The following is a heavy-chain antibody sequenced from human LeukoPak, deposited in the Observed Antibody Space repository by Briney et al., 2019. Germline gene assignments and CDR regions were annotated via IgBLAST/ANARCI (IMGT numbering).Heavy chain of an antibody. V-gene: IGHV1-2*06. Sequence: ASVKFSCKASGYTFTDYYVHWVRQAPGQGLEWMGRINPKSGGTNYAQKFQGRVTMTRDTSISTAYMELSRLRSDGTAMYYCANSNYYGSGISDYWGQGTLVTVSS. CDR1: GYTFTDYY. J-gene: IGHJ4*02. CDR2: INPKSGGT. CDR3: ANSNYYGSGISDY. D-gene: IGHD3-10*01.